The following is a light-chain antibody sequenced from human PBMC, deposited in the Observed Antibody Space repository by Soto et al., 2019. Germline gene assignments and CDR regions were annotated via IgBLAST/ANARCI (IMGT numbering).Light chain of an antibody. CDR2: DVT. V-gene: IGLV2-14*01. CDR1: SADVGGYKY. J-gene: IGLJ1*01. Sequence: QSVLTQPASVSGSPGQSITISCTGTSADVGGYKYVSWLQQHPGKVPKLLIYDVTSRPSGVSNRFSGSKSGNTASLIISGLQAEDEADYCCISYTSSDTYVFGTGTKVTVL. CDR3: ISYTSSDTYV.